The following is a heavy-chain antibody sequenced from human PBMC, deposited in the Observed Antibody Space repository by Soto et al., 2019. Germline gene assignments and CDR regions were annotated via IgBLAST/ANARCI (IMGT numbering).Heavy chain of an antibody. CDR3: AGSRGDFWGGYYDAFDI. J-gene: IGHJ3*02. CDR1: GFTFSSYA. Sequence: PGGSLRLSCVASGFTFSSYAMSWVRQAPGKGLEWVSYISSSSSTIYYADSVKGRFTISRDNAKNSLYLQMNSLRAEDTAVYYCAGSRGDFWGGYYDAFDIWGQGTMVTVSS. CDR2: ISSSSSTI. D-gene: IGHD3-3*01. V-gene: IGHV3-48*01.